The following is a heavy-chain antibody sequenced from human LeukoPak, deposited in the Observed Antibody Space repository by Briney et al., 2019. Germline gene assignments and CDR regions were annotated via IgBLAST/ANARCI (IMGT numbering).Heavy chain of an antibody. CDR1: GFTFSSYS. D-gene: IGHD5-12*01. CDR3: ARVDYKSSGYSGYDSGSDAFDI. Sequence: GGSLRLSCAACGFTFSSYSMNWVRQAPGKGLEWVSYISSSSSTIYYADSVKGRFTISRDNAKNSLYLQMNSLRAGDTAVYYCARVDYKSSGYSGYDSGSDAFDIWGQGTMVTVSS. J-gene: IGHJ3*02. V-gene: IGHV3-48*04. CDR2: ISSSSSTI.